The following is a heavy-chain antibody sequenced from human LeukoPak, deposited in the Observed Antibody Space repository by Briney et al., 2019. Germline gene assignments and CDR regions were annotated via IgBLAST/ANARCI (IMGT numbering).Heavy chain of an antibody. D-gene: IGHD6-19*01. CDR1: GGSFSGYY. V-gene: IGHV4-34*01. Sequence: SETLSLTCAVYGGSFSGYYWSWIRQPPGKGLEWIGEINHSGSTNYNPSLKSRVTISVDTSKNQFSLKLSSVTAADTAVYYCARGLRIAVAGHTDYYYYYGMDVWGQGTTVTVSS. CDR3: ARGLRIAVAGHTDYYYYYGMDV. CDR2: INHSGST. J-gene: IGHJ6*02.